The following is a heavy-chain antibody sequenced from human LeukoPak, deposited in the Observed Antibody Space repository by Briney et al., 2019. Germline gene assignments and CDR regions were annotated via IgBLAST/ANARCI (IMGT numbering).Heavy chain of an antibody. Sequence: SETLSLTCAVYGGSFSGYYWSWIRQPPGKGLGWIGEINHSGSTNYNPSLKSRVTISVDTSKNQFSLKLSSVTAADTAVYYCAREGSTFGESSRWFDPWGQGTLVTVSS. J-gene: IGHJ5*02. CDR3: AREGSTFGESSRWFDP. V-gene: IGHV4-34*01. CDR1: GGSFSGYY. D-gene: IGHD3-10*01. CDR2: INHSGST.